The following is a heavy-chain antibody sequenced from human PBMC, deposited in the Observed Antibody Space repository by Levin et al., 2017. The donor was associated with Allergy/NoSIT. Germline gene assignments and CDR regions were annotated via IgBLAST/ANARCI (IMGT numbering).Heavy chain of an antibody. D-gene: IGHD2-2*01. V-gene: IGHV3-23*01. CDR1: GFTFSSYA. Sequence: GESLKISCAASGFTFSSYAMSWVRQAPGKGLEWVSAISGSGGSTYYADSVKGRFTISRDNSKNTLYPQMNSLRAEDTAVYYCAKTVVPAAPYYFDYWGQGTLVTVSS. CDR2: ISGSGGST. J-gene: IGHJ4*02. CDR3: AKTVVPAAPYYFDY.